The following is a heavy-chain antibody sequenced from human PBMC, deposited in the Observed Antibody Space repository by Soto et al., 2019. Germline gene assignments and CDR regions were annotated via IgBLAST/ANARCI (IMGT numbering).Heavy chain of an antibody. V-gene: IGHV1-69*12. J-gene: IGHJ6*02. CDR3: ARARVTRGHSYYYYAMDA. CDR2: IIPMFGTP. Sequence: QVQLVQSGAEVKKPGSSVKVSCKVSAGTFRSYALTWVRQAPGQGLEWMGGIIPMFGTPNYAQKFQDRVTINADXXTXTXCRELSSRRSEDTAVFSCARARVTRGHSYYYYAMDAWGQGTTVTVSS. CDR1: AGTFRSYA.